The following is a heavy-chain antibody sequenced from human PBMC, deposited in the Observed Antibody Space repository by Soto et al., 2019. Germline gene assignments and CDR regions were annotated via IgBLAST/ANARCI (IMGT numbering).Heavy chain of an antibody. CDR1: GFTFSSYG. D-gene: IGHD3-10*01. CDR3: ARDPVGGPSGSGSSEGYDY. Sequence: GGSLRLSCAASGFTFSSYGMHWVRQAPGKGLEWVAVIWYDGSNKYYADSVKGRFTISRDNSKNTLFLQMNSLRAEDTAVYYCARDPVGGPSGSGSSEGYDYWGQGTLVTVSS. CDR2: IWYDGSNK. J-gene: IGHJ4*02. V-gene: IGHV3-33*01.